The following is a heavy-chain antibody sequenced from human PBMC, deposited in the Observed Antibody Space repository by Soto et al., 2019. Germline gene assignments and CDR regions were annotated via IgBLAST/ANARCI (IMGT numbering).Heavy chain of an antibody. CDR3: ARKNGPHTYSDFWSGSPWGMDV. J-gene: IGHJ6*02. CDR2: ISSSSSYI. Sequence: GGSLRLSCAASGFTFSSYSMNWVRQAPGKGLEWVSSISSSSSYIYYADSVKGRFTISRDNAKNSLYLQMNSLRAEDTAVYYCARKNGPHTYSDFWSGSPWGMDVWGQGTTVTVSS. CDR1: GFTFSSYS. V-gene: IGHV3-21*01. D-gene: IGHD3-3*01.